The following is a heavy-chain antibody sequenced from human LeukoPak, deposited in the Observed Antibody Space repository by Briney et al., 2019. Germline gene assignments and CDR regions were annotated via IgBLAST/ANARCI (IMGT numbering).Heavy chain of an antibody. J-gene: IGHJ3*02. D-gene: IGHD1-26*01. CDR1: GGSFSAYY. CDR2: INHSGST. Sequence: PSETLSLTCAVYGGSFSAYYWSWIRQPPGKGLEWIGEINHSGSTNYNPSLKSRVTISVDTSKNQFSLKLSSVTAADTAVYYCASRARGAFDIWGQGTMVTVSS. V-gene: IGHV4-34*01. CDR3: ASRARGAFDI.